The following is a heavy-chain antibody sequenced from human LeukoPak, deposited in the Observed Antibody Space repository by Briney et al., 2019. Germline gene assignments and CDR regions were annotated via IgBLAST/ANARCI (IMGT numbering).Heavy chain of an antibody. CDR2: ISGSGDST. CDR1: GFTFSGYA. CDR3: AYADPLVGNAFDI. V-gene: IGHV3-23*01. D-gene: IGHD1-26*01. J-gene: IGHJ3*02. Sequence: GGSLRLSCAASGFTFSGYAMSWVREAPGRGVEWVSDISGSGDSTHYADSVKGRFTISRDNSKNTLYLQMNSVRAEDTAGYYSAYADPLVGNAFDIWGQGKLVTVSS.